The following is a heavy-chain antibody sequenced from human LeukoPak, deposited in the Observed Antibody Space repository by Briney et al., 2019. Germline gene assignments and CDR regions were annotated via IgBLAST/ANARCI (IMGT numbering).Heavy chain of an antibody. CDR1: GGSISGYY. CDR2: IYNSGHT. D-gene: IGHD4-17*01. CDR3: ARAAVTTSRYFQH. V-gene: IGHV4-59*01. Sequence: SETLSLTCTVSGGSISGYYWSWIRQPPGKGLEWIGYIYNSGHTNYNPSLKSRVTISEDTSKNQLSLKLSSVTAADTAVYYCARAAVTTSRYFQHWGQGTLVTVSS. J-gene: IGHJ1*01.